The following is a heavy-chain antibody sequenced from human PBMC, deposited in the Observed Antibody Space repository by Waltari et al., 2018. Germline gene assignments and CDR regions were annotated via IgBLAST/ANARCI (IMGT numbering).Heavy chain of an antibody. Sequence: EIQLVQSGGGLVQPGGSLRLSCAASGFNIDAYSLNWLRQAPGKGLEWVSYITGTSRTKFYADSVRGRFTISRDNAKNSLYLQMNSLRADDTAVYFCARPVRISGNYGLDVWGQGTTVIVSS. CDR2: ITGTSRTK. CDR3: ARPVRISGNYGLDV. CDR1: GFNIDAYS. V-gene: IGHV3-48*01. J-gene: IGHJ6*02.